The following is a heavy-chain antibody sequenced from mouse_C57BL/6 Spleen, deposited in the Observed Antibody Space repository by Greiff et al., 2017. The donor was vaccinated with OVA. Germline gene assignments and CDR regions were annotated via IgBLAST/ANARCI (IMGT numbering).Heavy chain of an antibody. CDR3: RGGPLNCDY. V-gene: IGHV14-4*01. J-gene: IGHJ2*01. CDR2: IDPENGDT. Sequence: VQLQQSGAELVRPGASVKLSCTASGFNIKDDYMHWVKQRPEQGLEWIGWIDPENGDTEYASKFQGKATITADTSSNTAYLQLSSLTSEDTAVYCCRGGPLNCDYGGQGTTLTVSA. CDR1: GFNIKDDY. D-gene: IGHD3-3*01.